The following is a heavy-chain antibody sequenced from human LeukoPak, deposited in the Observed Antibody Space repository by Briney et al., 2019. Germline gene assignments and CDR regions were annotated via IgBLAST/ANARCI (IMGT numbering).Heavy chain of an antibody. CDR1: GGSISSGSYY. J-gene: IGHJ4*02. V-gene: IGHV4-61*02. CDR3: ARGRVGYYDSKGFDY. Sequence: SETLSLTCTVSGGSISSGSYYWSWIRQPAGKGLEWIGRIYTSGSTNYNPSLKSRVTISVDTSKNQFSLKLSSVTAADTAVYYCARGRVGYYDSKGFDYWGQGALVTVSS. CDR2: IYTSGST. D-gene: IGHD3-22*01.